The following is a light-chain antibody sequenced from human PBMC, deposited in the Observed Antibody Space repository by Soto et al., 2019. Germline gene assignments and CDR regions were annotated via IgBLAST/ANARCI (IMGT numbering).Light chain of an antibody. Sequence: DIQMTQSPSSLSASVGDRVTITCRASQSIRNYLNWSQQKPGKPPKLLIYAASNLHSGVPSRFSAIVSGTDFTLTIIGLQPEDFATYYCQQNYSTPYTFGQGTKLEIK. J-gene: IGKJ2*01. CDR1: QSIRNY. V-gene: IGKV1-39*01. CDR3: QQNYSTPYT. CDR2: AAS.